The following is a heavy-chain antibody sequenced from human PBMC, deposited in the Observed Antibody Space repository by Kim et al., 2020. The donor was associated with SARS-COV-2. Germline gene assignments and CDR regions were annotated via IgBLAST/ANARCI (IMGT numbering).Heavy chain of an antibody. Sequence: SETLSLTCTVFGGSLTNYFWSWIRQPPGKGLEWIGEINHSGSINYNPSLRSRVIMSVDPPKNQFSLKLNSMTGADTAVYYSAGGRFSRYYYGSENYYKEGDCDWLDPRGKRTLVTVSS. J-gene: IGHJ5*02. CDR3: AGGRFSRYYYGSENYYKEGDCDWLDP. D-gene: IGHD3-10*01. CDR2: INHSGSI. CDR1: GGSLTNYF. V-gene: IGHV4-34*01.